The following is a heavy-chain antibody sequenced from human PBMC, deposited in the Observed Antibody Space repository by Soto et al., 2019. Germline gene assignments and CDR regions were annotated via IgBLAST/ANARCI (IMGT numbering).Heavy chain of an antibody. CDR1: GFTFSNYG. V-gene: IGHV3-30*18. J-gene: IGHJ5*02. CDR3: AKGDWFDP. Sequence: QVQLVESGGGVVQPGRSLRLSCVASGFTFSNYGIHWVRQAPGKGLEWVAVISYDGNNKYYADSVKGRFTISRDNSKNTLFLQMNSLRPEDTAVYYCAKGDWFDPWGQGTLVTVSS. CDR2: ISYDGNNK.